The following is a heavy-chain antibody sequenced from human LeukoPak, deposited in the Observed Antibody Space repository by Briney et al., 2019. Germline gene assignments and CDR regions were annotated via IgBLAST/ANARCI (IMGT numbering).Heavy chain of an antibody. Sequence: SETLSLTCTVSGGSISSYYWSWIRQPAGKGLEWIGYIYYSGSTNYNPSLKSRVTISVDTSKNQFSLKLSSVTAADTAVYYCARVTKIAARRLYYFDYWGQGTLVTVSS. V-gene: IGHV4-59*01. CDR1: GGSISSYY. D-gene: IGHD6-6*01. J-gene: IGHJ4*02. CDR2: IYYSGST. CDR3: ARVTKIAARRLYYFDY.